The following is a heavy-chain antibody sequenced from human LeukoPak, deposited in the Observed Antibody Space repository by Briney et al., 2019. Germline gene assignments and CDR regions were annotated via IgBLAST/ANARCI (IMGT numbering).Heavy chain of an antibody. CDR3: ARVYLGGWYFDY. J-gene: IGHJ4*02. Sequence: SQTLSLTCAVSGGSISSGGYSWSWIRQPPGKGLEWIGYIYHSGSTYYNPSLKSRVTISVDRSKNQFSLKLSSVTAADTAVYYCARVYLGGWYFDYWGQGTLVTVSS. CDR2: IYHSGST. V-gene: IGHV4-30-2*01. CDR1: GGSISSGGYS. D-gene: IGHD6-19*01.